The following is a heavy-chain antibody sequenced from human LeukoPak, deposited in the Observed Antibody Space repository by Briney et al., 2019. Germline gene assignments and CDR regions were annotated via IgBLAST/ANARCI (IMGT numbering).Heavy chain of an antibody. J-gene: IGHJ4*02. CDR1: GYTFTSYG. Sequence: ASVKVSFKASGYTFTSYGISWVRQAPGQGLEWMGWISAYNGNTNYAQKLQGRVTMNTDTATSTDYMEGRSLRSDDTDVYYCERPRRHYVDALDYWGQGTLVTVSS. V-gene: IGHV1-18*01. CDR3: ERPRRHYVDALDY. D-gene: IGHD4-17*01. CDR2: ISAYNGNT.